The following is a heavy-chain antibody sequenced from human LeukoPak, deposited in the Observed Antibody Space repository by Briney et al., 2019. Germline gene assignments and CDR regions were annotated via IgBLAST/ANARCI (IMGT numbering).Heavy chain of an antibody. J-gene: IGHJ1*01. CDR1: GGSFSGYY. Sequence: PSETLSLTCAVYGGSFSGYYWSWIRQPPGKGLEWIGEINHSGNTNYNPSLKSRVTISVDTSKNQFSLKLSSVTAADTAVYYCARHYSLIFWSGYSSGFQHWGQGTLVTVSS. CDR3: ARHYSLIFWSGYSSGFQH. V-gene: IGHV4-34*01. D-gene: IGHD3-3*01. CDR2: INHSGNT.